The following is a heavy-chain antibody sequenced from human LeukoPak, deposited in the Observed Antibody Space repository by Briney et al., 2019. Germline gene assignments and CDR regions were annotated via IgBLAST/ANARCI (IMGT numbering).Heavy chain of an antibody. D-gene: IGHD3-16*01. CDR1: GFTFSSYG. V-gene: IGHV3-7*01. CDR2: IKQDGSEK. Sequence: GGTLRLSCAASGFTFSSYGMSWVRQAPGKGLEWVANIKQDGSEKYYVDSVKGRFTISRDNAKNSLYLQMNSLRAEDTAVYYCARGTVGDYNWFDSWGQGTLVTVSS. J-gene: IGHJ5*01. CDR3: ARGTVGDYNWFDS.